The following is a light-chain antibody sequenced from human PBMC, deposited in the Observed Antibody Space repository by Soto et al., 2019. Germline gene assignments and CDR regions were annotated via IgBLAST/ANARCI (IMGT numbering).Light chain of an antibody. CDR1: QSVSSY. CDR2: GAS. J-gene: IGKJ4*01. CDR3: QQYYTWPVT. Sequence: EIVLTQSPATLSLSPGERATLSCGASQSVSSYLAWYQQKPGQAPRLLISGASTGATGIPARFSGSGSGTEFTLTINSLQSEDSAVYYCQQYYTWPVTFGGGTKVDIK. V-gene: IGKV3-15*01.